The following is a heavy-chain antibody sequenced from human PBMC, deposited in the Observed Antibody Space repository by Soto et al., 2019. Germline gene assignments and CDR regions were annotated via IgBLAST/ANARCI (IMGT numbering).Heavy chain of an antibody. CDR3: VCAGDRWDIEVVGFEH. Sequence: SQTLSLTCAISGDSVSSNSASWSWIRQSPSRGLEWLGRTYYRSKWYNDYAVSVKSRITINPDTSKNQLSLQLKSVTPEDTAVYYCVCAGDRWDIEVVGFEHWGQGTLVSVTS. V-gene: IGHV6-1*01. D-gene: IGHD6-19*01. CDR2: TYYRSKWYN. CDR1: GDSVSSNSAS. J-gene: IGHJ4*02.